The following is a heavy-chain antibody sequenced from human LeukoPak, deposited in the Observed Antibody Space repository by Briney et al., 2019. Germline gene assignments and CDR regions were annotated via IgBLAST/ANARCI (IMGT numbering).Heavy chain of an antibody. CDR2: INQDGSDK. Sequence: PGGSLTLSCAASGFTFSTYWMSWVRQAPGKGLEWVANINQDGSDKYYVDSVKGRFTISRDNAKNSLYLQMSSLRAEDTAVYYCATPPRAYTSSWGHGTLVTVSS. CDR3: ATPPRAYTSS. V-gene: IGHV3-7*02. CDR1: GFTFSTYW. J-gene: IGHJ5*01. D-gene: IGHD5-18*01.